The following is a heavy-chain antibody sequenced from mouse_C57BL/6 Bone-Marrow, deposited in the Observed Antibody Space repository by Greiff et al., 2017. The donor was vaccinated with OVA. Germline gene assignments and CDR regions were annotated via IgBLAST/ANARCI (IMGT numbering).Heavy chain of an antibody. CDR1: GYTFTSYW. CDR2: IYPGSGST. V-gene: IGHV1-55*01. D-gene: IGHD3-2*02. CDR3: ARQLRLRREDY. Sequence: QVQLLPPGAELVKPGASVTMSCTASGYTFTSYWITWVQQRPGQGLEWIGDIYPGSGSTNYNEKFKSKATLTVDTSSSTAYMQLSRLTSEDSAVYNCARQLRLRREDYWGQGTSVTVSS. J-gene: IGHJ4*01.